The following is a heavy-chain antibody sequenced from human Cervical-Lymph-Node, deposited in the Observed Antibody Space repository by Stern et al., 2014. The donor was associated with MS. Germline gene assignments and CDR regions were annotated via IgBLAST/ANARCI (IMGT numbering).Heavy chain of an antibody. V-gene: IGHV3-23*01. Sequence: EEQLLESGGGLVQPGGSLRLSCAASGFTFSSYAMSWVRQAPGKGLEWVSAISGSGGSTYYADSVKGRFTISRDNSKNTLYLQMNSLRAEDTAVYYCAKAYRARIAVAGTSDYWGQGTLVTVSS. CDR3: AKAYRARIAVAGTSDY. J-gene: IGHJ4*02. CDR1: GFTFSSYA. CDR2: ISGSGGST. D-gene: IGHD6-19*01.